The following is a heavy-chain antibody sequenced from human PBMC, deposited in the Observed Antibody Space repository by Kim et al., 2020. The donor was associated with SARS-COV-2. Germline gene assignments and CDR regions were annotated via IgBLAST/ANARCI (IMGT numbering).Heavy chain of an antibody. J-gene: IGHJ4*02. Sequence: YYTPSLKSRVTISVDTSKNQFSLKLSSVTAADTAVYYCARLVDSSAHLGYWGQGTLVTVSS. V-gene: IGHV4-39*01. CDR3: ARLVDSSAHLGY. D-gene: IGHD3-22*01.